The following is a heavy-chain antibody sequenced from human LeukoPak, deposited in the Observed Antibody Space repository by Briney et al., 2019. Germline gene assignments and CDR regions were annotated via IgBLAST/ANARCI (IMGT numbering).Heavy chain of an antibody. CDR3: GKDRPNYYDSSGHYYRRNGDY. CDR2: ISGNGGIT. D-gene: IGHD3-22*01. V-gene: IGHV3-23*01. Sequence: PGGSLRLSCGASGFTFSSYAMSWVRQAPGKGLEWVSSISGNGGITYYTESVEGRFTVSRDNSESTLYLQMNSLRVEDTAIYYCGKDRPNYYDSSGHYYRRNGDYWGQGTLVTVSS. J-gene: IGHJ4*02. CDR1: GFTFSSYA.